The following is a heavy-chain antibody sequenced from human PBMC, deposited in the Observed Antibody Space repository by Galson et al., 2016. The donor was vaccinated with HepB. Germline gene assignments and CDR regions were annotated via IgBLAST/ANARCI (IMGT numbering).Heavy chain of an antibody. J-gene: IGHJ4*02. CDR2: LSAGNGDT. Sequence: SVKVSCKASGFPFSAYAIHWVRQAPGQSFEWMGWLSAGNGDTGYSPRFQGRLTLTRDASADIAYMDLSALRSEDTAVYYCVRHKHGSGSCDYWGQGTVITVSS. D-gene: IGHD3-10*01. CDR3: VRHKHGSGSCDY. CDR1: GFPFSAYA. V-gene: IGHV1-3*01.